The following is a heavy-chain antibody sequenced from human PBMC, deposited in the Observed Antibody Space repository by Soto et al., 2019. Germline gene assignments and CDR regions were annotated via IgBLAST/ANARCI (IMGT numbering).Heavy chain of an antibody. CDR2: ISYDGSNK. CDR1: GFTFSSYG. Sequence: PGGSLRLSCAASGFTFSSYGMHWVRQARGKGLEWVAVISYDGSNKYYADSVKGRFTISRDNSKNTLYLQMNSLRAEDTAVYYCAKFASSGYYTDAFDIWGQGTMVTVSS. CDR3: AKFASSGYYTDAFDI. V-gene: IGHV3-30*18. D-gene: IGHD3-22*01. J-gene: IGHJ3*02.